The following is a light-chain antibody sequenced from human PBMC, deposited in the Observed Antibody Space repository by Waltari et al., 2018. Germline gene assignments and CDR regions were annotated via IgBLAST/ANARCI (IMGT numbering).Light chain of an antibody. V-gene: IGLV5-45*03. Sequence: QAVLTQPSSLSASPGASASLTCTLRSGINVGAYRIYWYQQKPGSPPQYLLRYKSDSDTGLGSGVPSRFSGSKDASANAGILLSSGLQSDDEADYYCMIFHGNAWVFGGGTKLTVL. J-gene: IGLJ2*01. CDR1: SGINVGAYR. CDR2: YKSDSDT. CDR3: MIFHGNAWV.